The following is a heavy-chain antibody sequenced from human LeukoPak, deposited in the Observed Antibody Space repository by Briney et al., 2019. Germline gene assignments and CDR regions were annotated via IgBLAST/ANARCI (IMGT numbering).Heavy chain of an antibody. Sequence: ASVKVSCKASGYTFTGSYMHWVRQAPGQGLEWMGWINPNSGGTNYAQKFQGRVTMTRDTSISTAYMELSRLRSDDTAVYYCARVSRKTTSSFGYWGQGTLVTVSS. D-gene: IGHD2-2*01. V-gene: IGHV1-2*02. J-gene: IGHJ4*02. CDR1: GYTFTGSY. CDR3: ARVSRKTTSSFGY. CDR2: INPNSGGT.